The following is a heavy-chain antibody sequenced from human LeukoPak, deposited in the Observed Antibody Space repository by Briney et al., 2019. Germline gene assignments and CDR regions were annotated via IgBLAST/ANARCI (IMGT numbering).Heavy chain of an antibody. CDR1: GFTFSSYW. D-gene: IGHD5-24*01. V-gene: IGHV3-74*01. Sequence: GGSLTLSCAASGFTFSSYWMHWVRQAPGKGLAWVSRINSDGSSTSYADSVKGRFNISRDNAKNTLYLQMNRLRAEDTAVYYCESMNRRDGYNFWGQGTLVTVSS. CDR2: INSDGSST. J-gene: IGHJ4*02. CDR3: ESMNRRDGYNF.